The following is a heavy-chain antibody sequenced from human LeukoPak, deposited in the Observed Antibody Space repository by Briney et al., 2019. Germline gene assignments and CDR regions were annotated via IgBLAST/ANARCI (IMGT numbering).Heavy chain of an antibody. Sequence: HPGGSLRLSCAASGFTFSNYWMSWVRQAPGKGLEWVANIKQDGSEKYYVDSMRGRFTISRDNAKNSLYLQMNSLRAEDTAVYYCARGKYYYDSTGYYPGGDYWGQGTLVTVSS. D-gene: IGHD3-22*01. J-gene: IGHJ4*02. CDR2: IKQDGSEK. CDR1: GFTFSNYW. CDR3: ARGKYYYDSTGYYPGGDY. V-gene: IGHV3-7*01.